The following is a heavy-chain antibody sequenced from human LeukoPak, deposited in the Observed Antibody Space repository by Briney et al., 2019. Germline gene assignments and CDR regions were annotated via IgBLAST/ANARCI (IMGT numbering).Heavy chain of an antibody. D-gene: IGHD3-22*01. CDR1: GHTFTGYY. J-gene: IGHJ4*02. Sequence: PSVKVLCNASGHTFTGYYMHWVRQPPGQARVGRRWLHHNSGGTNYAQKFQGRVTMTRDTSISTAYMELSRLRSDDTAVYYCARNFYFDSSGYYHYWGQGSLVTVSS. CDR3: ARNFYFDSSGYYHY. CDR2: LHHNSGGT. V-gene: IGHV1-2*02.